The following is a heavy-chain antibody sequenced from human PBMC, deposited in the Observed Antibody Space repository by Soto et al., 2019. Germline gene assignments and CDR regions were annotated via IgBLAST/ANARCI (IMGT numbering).Heavy chain of an antibody. CDR1: GGTFSTFA. CDR2: LIPTFNRP. Sequence: QVQLVQSGAEVKKPGSSVKVSCKTSGGTFSTFAINWLRQAPGQGLEWIGGLIPTFNRPNYAQRYLGRLSISADESPSTVYLERRSLRAEDTAMYYCARDIDAFYKRIGDWGPGTLVTVSS. D-gene: IGHD3-10*01. V-gene: IGHV1-69*01. CDR3: ARDIDAFYKRIGD. J-gene: IGHJ4*02.